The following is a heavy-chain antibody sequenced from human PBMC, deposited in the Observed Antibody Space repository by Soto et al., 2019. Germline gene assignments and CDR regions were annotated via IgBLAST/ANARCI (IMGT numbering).Heavy chain of an antibody. V-gene: IGHV4-30-4*01. CDR1: GGSISSGDYY. CDR2: IYYSGST. J-gene: IGHJ4*02. D-gene: IGHD5-18*01. CDR3: AWSGYSSAHNPLLY. Sequence: SETLSLTCTVSGGSISSGDYYWSWIRQPPGKGLEWIGYIYYSGSTYYNPSLKSRVTISVDTSKNQFSLKLSSVTAADTAVYYFAWSGYSSAHNPLLYWGQGTLITSPQ.